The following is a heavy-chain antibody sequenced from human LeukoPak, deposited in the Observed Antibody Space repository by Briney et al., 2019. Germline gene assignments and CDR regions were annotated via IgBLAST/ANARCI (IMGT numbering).Heavy chain of an antibody. V-gene: IGHV4-59*08. CDR2: IYYSGST. CDR1: GGSISSHY. D-gene: IGHD3-10*01. J-gene: IGHJ4*02. CDR3: ARHLYGSGSYSLDY. Sequence: SETLSLTCTVSGGSISSHYWSWIRQPPGKGLEWIGYIYYSGSTNYNPSLKSRVTISVDTSKNQFSLNLSSLTAADTAVYYCARHLYGSGSYSLDYWGQGTLVTVSS.